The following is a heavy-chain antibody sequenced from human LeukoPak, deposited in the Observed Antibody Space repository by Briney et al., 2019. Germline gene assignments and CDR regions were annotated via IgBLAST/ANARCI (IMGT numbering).Heavy chain of an antibody. CDR1: GGSFSGYY. D-gene: IGHD3-10*01. CDR2: VYYSGST. J-gene: IGHJ4*02. Sequence: PSETLSLTCAVYGGSFSGYYWGWIRQPPGKGLEWIGSVYYSGSTYYNPSLTSRVTISVDTSKNQFSLKLSSVTAADAAVYYCASTIMVRGVTPYFDYWGQGTLVTVSS. V-gene: IGHV4-39*01. CDR3: ASTIMVRGVTPYFDY.